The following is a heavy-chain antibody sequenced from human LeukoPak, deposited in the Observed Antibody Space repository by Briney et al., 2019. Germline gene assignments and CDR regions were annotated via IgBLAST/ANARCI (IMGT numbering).Heavy chain of an antibody. J-gene: IGHJ4*02. CDR3: ARDDCGDTCYPGGY. CDR1: GYTFTNYV. CDR2: INGGNGDT. Sequence: ASVKVSCKAPGYTFTNYVVHWVRQAPGQRPEWMGWINGGNGDTKYSQNFQGRVTITRDTSASTAYMELSSLTSEDTALYYCARDDCGDTCYPGGYWGQGTLVTVSS. D-gene: IGHD2-21*01. V-gene: IGHV1-3*01.